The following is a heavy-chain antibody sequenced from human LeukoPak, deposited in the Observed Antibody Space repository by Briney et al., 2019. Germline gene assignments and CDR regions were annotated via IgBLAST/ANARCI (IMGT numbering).Heavy chain of an antibody. V-gene: IGHV3-23*01. CDR3: AKSIYDSSGYYTGYDAFDI. D-gene: IGHD3-22*01. CDR1: GFTFSSYA. CDR2: ISGSGGST. Sequence: GGSLRLSCAASGFTFSSYAMSWVRQAPGKGLKWVSAISGSGGSTYYADSVKGRFNITRDNSKNKPYLQMNNLRAEDTAVYYCAKSIYDSSGYYTGYDAFDIWGQGTMVTVSS. J-gene: IGHJ3*02.